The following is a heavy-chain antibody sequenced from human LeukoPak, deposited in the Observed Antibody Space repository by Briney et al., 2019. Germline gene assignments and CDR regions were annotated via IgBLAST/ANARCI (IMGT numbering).Heavy chain of an antibody. J-gene: IGHJ4*02. CDR1: GGSISSSTYY. D-gene: IGHD3-10*01. Sequence: KPSETLSLTCTVSGGSISSSTYYWTWIRQPPGKGLEWIGSIYYSGSPYYNPSLKSRVTLSVDASKNQFSLKLSSVTAADTAVYFCARHHYGSGSFGYWGQGTLVTVSS. CDR2: IYYSGSP. V-gene: IGHV4-39*01. CDR3: ARHHYGSGSFGY.